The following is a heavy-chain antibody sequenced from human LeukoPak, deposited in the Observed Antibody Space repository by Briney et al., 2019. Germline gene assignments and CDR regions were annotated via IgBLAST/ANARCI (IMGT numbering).Heavy chain of an antibody. CDR3: TRHLGSLGGDSPQPADY. CDR1: GFTFSSYG. V-gene: IGHV3-30*02. CDR2: IRYDGSNK. J-gene: IGHJ4*02. Sequence: GGSLRLSCAASGFTFSSYGMHWVRQAPGKGLEWVAFIRYDGSNKYYADSVKGRFTISRDNSKNTLYLQMNSLKTEDTAVYYCTRHLGSLGGDSPQPADYWGQGTLVTVSS. D-gene: IGHD2-21*02.